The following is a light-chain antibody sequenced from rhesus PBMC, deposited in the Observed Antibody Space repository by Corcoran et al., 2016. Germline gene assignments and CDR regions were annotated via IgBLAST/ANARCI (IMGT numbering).Light chain of an antibody. Sequence: DIQMTQSPSSLSASVGDRVTITCRASENVNNYLNWYQQKPGKAPKLLIYKASTLQRRVPSRVSGSGSGTDYTFPISSLQPEDVATYYCQQGYGTPPWTFGQGTKVEI. CDR3: QQGYGTPPWT. CDR1: ENVNNY. V-gene: IGKV1-74*01. J-gene: IGKJ1*01. CDR2: KAS.